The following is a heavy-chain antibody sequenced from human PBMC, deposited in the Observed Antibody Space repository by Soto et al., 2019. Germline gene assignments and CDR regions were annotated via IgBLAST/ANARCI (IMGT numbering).Heavy chain of an antibody. CDR3: SRFYCSGGSCYFGLYGMDV. Sequence: ASVKVSCKASGYTFTSYDINWVRQATGQGLEWMGWMNPNSGNTGYAQKFQGRVTMTTDTSTSTAYMELRSLRSDDTAVYYCSRFYCSGGSCYFGLYGMDVWGQGTTVTVSS. CDR2: MNPNSGNT. D-gene: IGHD2-15*01. V-gene: IGHV1-8*01. J-gene: IGHJ6*02. CDR1: GYTFTSYD.